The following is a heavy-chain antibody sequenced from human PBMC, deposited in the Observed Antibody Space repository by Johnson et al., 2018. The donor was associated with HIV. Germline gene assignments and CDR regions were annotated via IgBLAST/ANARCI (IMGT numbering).Heavy chain of an antibody. D-gene: IGHD2-15*01. CDR3: ATDIVVVLAVTGTGAAFDI. CDR1: GFTFSTYW. Sequence: VQLVESGGGLVQPGGSLRLSCAASGFTFSTYWMSWVRQAPGKGLEWVANIKEDGSEKYYVDSVKGRFTISRDNAKNSLHLQMNSLRAEDTAVYYCATDIVVVLAVTGTGAAFDIWGQGTMVTVSS. J-gene: IGHJ3*02. CDR2: IKEDGSEK. V-gene: IGHV3-7*01.